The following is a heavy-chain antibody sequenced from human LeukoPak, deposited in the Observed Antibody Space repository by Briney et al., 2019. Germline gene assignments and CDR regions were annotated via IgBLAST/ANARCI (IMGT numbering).Heavy chain of an antibody. CDR1: GFTFSSYE. D-gene: IGHD2-2*01. CDR3: ARWYCSSTNCHSYYYGMDV. CDR2: ISNNGDTI. V-gene: IGHV3-48*03. J-gene: IGHJ6*02. Sequence: GGSLRLSCAASGFTFSSYEMNWVRQAPGKGVECVSFISNNGDTITYVDSVKGRFTISRDNAKNSLYLQMNSLSAEDTAVYYCARWYCSSTNCHSYYYGMDVWGQGTTVTVSS.